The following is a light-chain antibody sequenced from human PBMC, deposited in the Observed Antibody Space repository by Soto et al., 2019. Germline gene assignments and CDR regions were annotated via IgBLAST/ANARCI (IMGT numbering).Light chain of an antibody. V-gene: IGKV3-20*01. Sequence: EIVLTQSPDTLSLSPGEGATLSCRASQSLSSNFLAWYQQRPGQAPRLLIYAASSRATGIPDRFSGSGSGTDFTLTIRGLEPEDFAVYYCQQYGSSPRTFGGGTKVEIK. J-gene: IGKJ4*01. CDR1: QSLSSNF. CDR3: QQYGSSPRT. CDR2: AAS.